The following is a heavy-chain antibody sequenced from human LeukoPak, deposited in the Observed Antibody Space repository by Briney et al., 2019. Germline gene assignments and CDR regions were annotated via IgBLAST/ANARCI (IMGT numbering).Heavy chain of an antibody. V-gene: IGHV4-34*01. CDR1: GGSFSGYY. Sequence: SETLSLTCAVYGGSFSGYYWSWIRQPPGKGLEWIGEINHSGSTNYNPSLKSRVTTAVDTSKNQFSLKVSSVTAADTAVYRCARGPRRPAAAPEYWGQGTLVTVSS. J-gene: IGHJ4*02. D-gene: IGHD6-13*01. CDR2: INHSGST. CDR3: ARGPRRPAAAPEY.